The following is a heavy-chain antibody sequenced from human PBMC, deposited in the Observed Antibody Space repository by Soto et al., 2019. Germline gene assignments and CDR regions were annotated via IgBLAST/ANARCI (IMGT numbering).Heavy chain of an antibody. V-gene: IGHV4-30-4*01. CDR3: ATYLYCSGGSCYGGNNWFDP. CDR1: GGSTSSGDYY. Sequence: SETLSLTCTVSGGSTSSGDYYWSWIRQPPGKGLEWIGYIYYSGSTYYNPSLKSRVTISVDTSKNQFSLKLSSVTAADTAVYYCATYLYCSGGSCYGGNNWFDPWGQGTLVTVSS. J-gene: IGHJ5*02. D-gene: IGHD2-15*01. CDR2: IYYSGST.